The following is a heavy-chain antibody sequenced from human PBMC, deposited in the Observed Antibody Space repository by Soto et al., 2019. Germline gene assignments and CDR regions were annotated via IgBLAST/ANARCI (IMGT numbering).Heavy chain of an antibody. Sequence: GESLKISCKGSGYSFTSYWISWVRQMPGKGLEWMGRIDPSDSYTNYSPSFRGHVTISADKSISTAYLQWSSLKASDTAMYYCARGAEVATITGYYYGMDVWGQGTTVTVSS. CDR2: IDPSDSYT. CDR3: ARGAEVATITGYYYGMDV. V-gene: IGHV5-10-1*01. D-gene: IGHD5-12*01. CDR1: GYSFTSYW. J-gene: IGHJ6*02.